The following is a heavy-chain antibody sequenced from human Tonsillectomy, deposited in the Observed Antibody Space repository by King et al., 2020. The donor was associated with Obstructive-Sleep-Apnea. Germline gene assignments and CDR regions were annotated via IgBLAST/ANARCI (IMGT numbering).Heavy chain of an antibody. CDR3: STVAPLDGFDI. CDR1: GFTFRSYG. J-gene: IGHJ3*02. D-gene: IGHD2-8*02. Sequence: VQLVESGGGVVQPGGSLRLSCAASGFTFRSYGLHWVRQAPDKGLEWVTFIRDDGEKKFYADSVKGRFTVSRDNSKNTMYLQMNSLRAVDTAVYYCSTVAPLDGFDIWGQGTMVSVSS. CDR2: IRDDGEKK. V-gene: IGHV3-30*02.